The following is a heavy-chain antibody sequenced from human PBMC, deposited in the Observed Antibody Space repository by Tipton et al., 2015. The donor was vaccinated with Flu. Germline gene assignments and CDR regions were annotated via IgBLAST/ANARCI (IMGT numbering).Heavy chain of an antibody. Sequence: SLRLSCEASGFNFGEYYMTWIRQAPGKGLQWLAYISGTGTIVYYAESVEGRFTISRDNAKNLLFLQMDDLRAEDTATYYCARGHFLKGGQGTLVTVSS. D-gene: IGHD3-3*02. J-gene: IGHJ4*02. CDR2: ISGTGTIV. V-gene: IGHV3-11*01. CDR3: ARGHFLK. CDR1: GFNFGEYY.